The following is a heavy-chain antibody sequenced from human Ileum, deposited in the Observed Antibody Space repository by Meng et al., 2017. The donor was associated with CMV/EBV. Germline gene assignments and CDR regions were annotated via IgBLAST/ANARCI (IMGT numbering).Heavy chain of an antibody. CDR2: IHHSGNT. CDR1: NGSVSSADSY. V-gene: IGHV4-30-4*08. CDR3: ARGTLWWFTDY. Sequence: SETLSLTCPVSNGSVSSADSYWTWILQPPGKGLEYIGYIHHSGNTHYNPSLRGRVSISVETSENQISLKLNSVSATDTAVYYCARGTLWWFTDYWGQGTLVTVSS. J-gene: IGHJ4*02. D-gene: IGHD2-8*02.